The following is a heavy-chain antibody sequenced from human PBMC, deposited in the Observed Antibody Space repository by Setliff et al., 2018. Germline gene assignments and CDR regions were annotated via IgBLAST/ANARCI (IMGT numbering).Heavy chain of an antibody. J-gene: IGHJ6*03. CDR3: ARVGEYRFLGWFMNYYYNYMDA. D-gene: IGHD3-3*01. CDR2: ISSSGSTI. V-gene: IGHV3-48*03. CDR1: GFTFSSYE. Sequence: HPGGSLRLSCAASGFTFSSYEMNWVRQAPGKGLEWVSYISSSGSTIYYADSVKGRFTISRDNAKNTVYLQMNSLRAEDTAVYYCARVGEYRFLGWFMNYYYNYMDAWGKGTTVTVSS.